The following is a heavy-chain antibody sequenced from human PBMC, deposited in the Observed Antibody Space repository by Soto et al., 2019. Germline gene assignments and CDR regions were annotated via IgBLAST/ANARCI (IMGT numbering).Heavy chain of an antibody. CDR2: IYPGDSDT. CDR1: GYSFTSYW. D-gene: IGHD3-9*01. V-gene: IGHV5-51*01. Sequence: GESLKISCKGSGYSFTSYWIGWVRQMPGKGLEWMGIIYPGDSDTRYSPSFQGQVTISADKSISTAYLQWSSLKASDTAMYYCAIPPYDILTGYYLGDAFDIWGQGTMVTVSS. J-gene: IGHJ3*02. CDR3: AIPPYDILTGYYLGDAFDI.